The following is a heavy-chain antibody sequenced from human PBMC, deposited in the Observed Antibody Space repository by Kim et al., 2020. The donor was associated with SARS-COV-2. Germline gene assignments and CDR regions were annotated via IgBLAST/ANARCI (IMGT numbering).Heavy chain of an antibody. CDR1: GFNFSTYW. CDR2: IKQAGSEK. Sequence: GGSLRLSCAASGFNFSTYWMNWVRQAPGKGLEWVANIKQAGSEKLYVDSVRGRFTISRDNSKNSLYLQMNSLRAEDTAVYYCARSRFMDVWGQGPAVTVSS. CDR3: ARSRFMDV. J-gene: IGHJ6*02. V-gene: IGHV3-7*01.